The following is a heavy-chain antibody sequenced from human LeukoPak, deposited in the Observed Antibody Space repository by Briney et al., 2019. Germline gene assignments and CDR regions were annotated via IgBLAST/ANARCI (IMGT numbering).Heavy chain of an antibody. CDR3: ARHQRRWKGIMVRGRAFDI. J-gene: IGHJ3*02. CDR2: IYYSGST. D-gene: IGHD3-10*01. Sequence: SETLSLTCTVSGGSISSYYWSWIRQPPGKGLEWIGYIYYSGSTYYNPSLKSRVTISVDTSKNQFSLKLSSVTAADTAVYYCARHQRRWKGIMVRGRAFDIWGQGTMVTVSS. CDR1: GGSISSYY. V-gene: IGHV4-59*04.